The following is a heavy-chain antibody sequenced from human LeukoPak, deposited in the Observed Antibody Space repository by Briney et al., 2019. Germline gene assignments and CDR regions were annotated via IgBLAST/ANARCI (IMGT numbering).Heavy chain of an antibody. J-gene: IGHJ3*02. V-gene: IGHV4-30-2*01. D-gene: IGHD2-2*01. CDR1: GGSISSGGYS. CDR2: IYHSGST. Sequence: SETLSLTCAVSGGSISSGGYSWSWIRQPPGKGLEWIGYIYHSGSTYYNPSLKSRVTISVDRSKNQFSLKLSSVTAADTAVYYCARGGSVVVPAANGAFDIWGQGTMVTVSS. CDR3: ARGGSVVVPAANGAFDI.